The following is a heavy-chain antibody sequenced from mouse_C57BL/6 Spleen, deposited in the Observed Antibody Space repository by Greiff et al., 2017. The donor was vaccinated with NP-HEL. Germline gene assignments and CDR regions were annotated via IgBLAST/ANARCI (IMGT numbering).Heavy chain of an antibody. J-gene: IGHJ1*03. CDR1: GYTFTSYW. CDR3: ARVYYGSSSWYFDV. V-gene: IGHV1-55*01. D-gene: IGHD1-1*01. Sequence: VQLQQPGAELVKPGASVKMSCKASGYTFTSYWITWVKQRPGQGLEWIGDIYPGSGSTNYNEKFKSKATLTVDTSSSTAYMQLSSLTSEDSAVYYCARVYYGSSSWYFDVWGTGTTVTVSS. CDR2: IYPGSGST.